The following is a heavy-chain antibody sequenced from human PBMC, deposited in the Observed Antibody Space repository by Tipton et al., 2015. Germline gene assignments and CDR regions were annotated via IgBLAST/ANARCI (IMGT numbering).Heavy chain of an antibody. CDR3: ARESSSSLFFDY. CDR2: IYYSGST. V-gene: IGHV4-59*01. J-gene: IGHJ4*02. CDR1: GGSISSYY. D-gene: IGHD6-6*01. Sequence: TLSLTCTVSGGSISSYYWSWIRQPPGKGLEWIGYIYYSGSTNYNPSLKSRVTITVDTSKKQFSLRLSSVTAADTAVYYCARESSSSLFFDYWGQGTLVTVSS.